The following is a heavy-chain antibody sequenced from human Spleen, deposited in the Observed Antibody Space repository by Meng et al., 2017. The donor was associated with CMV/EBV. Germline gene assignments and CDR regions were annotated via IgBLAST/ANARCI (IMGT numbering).Heavy chain of an antibody. Sequence: SISSSGYYWGWIRQAPGKGLEWIGSIYYSRSTYYNPSLKGRVTISVDTSKNQFSLKLSSVTAADTAVYYCARDPDPLIVVVPAARFDPWGQGTLVTAPQ. CDR1: SISSSGYY. V-gene: IGHV4-39*07. CDR3: ARDPDPLIVVVPAARFDP. D-gene: IGHD2-2*01. CDR2: IYYSRST. J-gene: IGHJ5*02.